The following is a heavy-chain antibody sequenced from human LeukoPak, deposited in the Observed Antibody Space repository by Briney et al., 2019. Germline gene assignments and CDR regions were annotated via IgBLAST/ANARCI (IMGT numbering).Heavy chain of an antibody. J-gene: IGHJ4*02. V-gene: IGHV1-69*01. CDR2: IIPILGTA. CDR3: ARAPDYNNYYFDY. Sequence: SVKVSCKASGGTFSSYAISWVRQAPGQGLEWMGGIIPILGTANYTQEFQGRVTITADESTSTAYMELSSLRSEDTALYYCARAPDYNNYYFDYWGQGTLVTVSS. CDR1: GGTFSSYA. D-gene: IGHD4-11*01.